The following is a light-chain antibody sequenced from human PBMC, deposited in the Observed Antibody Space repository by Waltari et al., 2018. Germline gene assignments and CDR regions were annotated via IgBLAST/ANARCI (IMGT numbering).Light chain of an antibody. Sequence: DIPMTQSPSTLSASVGDRVTITCRASQGISTWLAWYQQKPGKAPKLLISKASGLESGVPSRFSGSGSGTEFTLTISSLQPDDFATYYCQQYNGPRWTFGQGTYVEIK. CDR2: KAS. CDR3: QQYNGPRWT. V-gene: IGKV1-5*03. CDR1: QGISTW. J-gene: IGKJ1*01.